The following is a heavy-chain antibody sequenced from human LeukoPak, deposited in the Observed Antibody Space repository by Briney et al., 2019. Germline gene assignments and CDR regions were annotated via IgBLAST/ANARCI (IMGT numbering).Heavy chain of an antibody. Sequence: GGSLRLSCAASGFTFSSYAMHWVRQAPGKGLDWLTVISFDGSNKYYADSVKGRFTISRDNSKNTLYLQMNSVRAEDTAVYYCARHSGSYYYYYMDVWGKGTTVTVSS. CDR3: ARHSGSYYYYYMDV. V-gene: IGHV3-30*04. D-gene: IGHD1-26*01. CDR2: ISFDGSNK. CDR1: GFTFSSYA. J-gene: IGHJ6*03.